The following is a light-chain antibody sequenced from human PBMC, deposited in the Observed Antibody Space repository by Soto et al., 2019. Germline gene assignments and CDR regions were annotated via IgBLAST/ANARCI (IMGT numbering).Light chain of an antibody. CDR3: QQYHSFPLT. CDR2: KAS. J-gene: IGKJ4*01. CDR1: QSISSW. Sequence: DFPMTQSPSTLSASVGDRVTITCRASQSISSWLAWYQQKPGKAPKLLIYKASSLQSGVPSRFSGSGSGTEFTLTISGLQPDDFAPYYCQQYHSFPLTFGGGTKVEIK. V-gene: IGKV1-5*03.